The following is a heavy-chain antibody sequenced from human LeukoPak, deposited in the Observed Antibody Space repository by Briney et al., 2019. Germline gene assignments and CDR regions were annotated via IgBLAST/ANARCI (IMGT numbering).Heavy chain of an antibody. CDR2: ISSTSTYI. Sequence: GGSLRLSCAASGFTFSSYSMIWVRQASGKGLEWVSSISSTSTYIYYADSVKGRFTISRDNAKNSLNLQMNSLRDEDTAVYYCARVLGGYCSGTLCAFDIWGQGTMVTVSS. CDR1: GFTFSSYS. CDR3: ARVLGGYCSGTLCAFDI. J-gene: IGHJ3*02. D-gene: IGHD2-2*01. V-gene: IGHV3-21*01.